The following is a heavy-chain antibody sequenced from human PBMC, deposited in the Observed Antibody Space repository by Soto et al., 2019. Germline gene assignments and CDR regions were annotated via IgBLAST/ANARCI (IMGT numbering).Heavy chain of an antibody. CDR1: GFTFSSYA. D-gene: IGHD3-3*01. CDR2: ISGSGGST. J-gene: IGHJ5*02. V-gene: IGHV3-23*01. CDR3: AKALFTIFGVVTPFDP. Sequence: GGSLRLSCAASGFTFSSYAMSWVRQAPGKGLEWVSAISGSGGSTYYADSVKGRFTISRDNSKNTLYLQMNSLRAEDTAVYYCAKALFTIFGVVTPFDPWGQGTLVTVSS.